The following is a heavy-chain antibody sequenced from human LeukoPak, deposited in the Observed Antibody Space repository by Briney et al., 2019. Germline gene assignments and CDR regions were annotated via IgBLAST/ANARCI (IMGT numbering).Heavy chain of an antibody. CDR3: ARITFVVEGYGMDV. J-gene: IGHJ6*02. CDR2: INHSGST. V-gene: IGHV4-34*01. CDR1: GGSLSGYY. Sequence: SETLSLTCAVYGGSLSGYYWSWIRQPPGKGLEWIGEINHSGSTTYNPSLKSRVTISVDTSKNQFSLSLSSVTAADTAVYYCARITFVVEGYGMDVWGQGTTVTVSS. D-gene: IGHD2-21*01.